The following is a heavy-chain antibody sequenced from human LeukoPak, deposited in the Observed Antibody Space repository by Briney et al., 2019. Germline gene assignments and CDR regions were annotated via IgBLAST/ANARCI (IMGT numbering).Heavy chain of an antibody. D-gene: IGHD3-16*01. J-gene: IGHJ4*02. CDR3: AKAQSYGYSDY. CDR2: ISSSSSYI. CDR1: GFTVSSNY. Sequence: GGSLRLSCAASGFTVSSNYMSWVRQAPGKGLEWVSSISSSSSYIYYADSVKGRFTISRDNAKNTLYLQMNSLKAEDTAIYYCAKAQSYGYSDYWGQGTLVAVSS. V-gene: IGHV3-21*04.